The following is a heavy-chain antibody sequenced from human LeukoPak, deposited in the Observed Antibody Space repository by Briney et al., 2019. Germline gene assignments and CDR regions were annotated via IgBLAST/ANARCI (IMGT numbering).Heavy chain of an antibody. Sequence: SETLSLTCTVSGGSISSYYWSWIRQPPGKGLGWIGYIYYSGSTNYYPSLKSRVTISVDTSKNQFSLKLSSVTAADTAVYYCARDFGYYGSGSRNYYYYGIDVWGKGTTVTVSS. CDR2: IYYSGST. CDR3: ARDFGYYGSGSRNYYYYGIDV. CDR1: GGSISSYY. D-gene: IGHD3-10*01. J-gene: IGHJ6*04. V-gene: IGHV4-59*01.